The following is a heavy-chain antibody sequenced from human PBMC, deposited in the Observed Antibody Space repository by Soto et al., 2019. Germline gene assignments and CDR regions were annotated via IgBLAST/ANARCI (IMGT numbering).Heavy chain of an antibody. CDR1: GGTISRYY. D-gene: IGHD2-21*02. CDR3: ARDLWGYGGTDCYPLDV. Sequence: QVQLQESGTGLVKPSETLSLTCTVSGGTISRYYWSWIRQPPGKGLEWIGYMYNTGSTVYNPSFKSRVTISVDTAKNQFSLKLNSVTAADTAVYYCARDLWGYGGTDCYPLDVWGQGTTVTVSS. V-gene: IGHV4-59*01. CDR2: MYNTGST. J-gene: IGHJ6*02.